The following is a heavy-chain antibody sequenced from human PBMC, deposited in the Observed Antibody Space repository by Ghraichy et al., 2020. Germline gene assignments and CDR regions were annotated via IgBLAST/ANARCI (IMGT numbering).Heavy chain of an antibody. CDR2: IIPIFGTA. Sequence: SVKVSCKASGGTFSSYAISWVRQAPGQGLEWMGGIIPIFGTANYAQKFQGRVTITADESTSTAYMELSSLRSEDTAVYYCARGRGGSTNRRGYYGMDVWGQGTTVTVSS. J-gene: IGHJ6*02. V-gene: IGHV1-69*13. CDR3: ARGRGGSTNRRGYYGMDV. CDR1: GGTFSSYA. D-gene: IGHD2-2*01.